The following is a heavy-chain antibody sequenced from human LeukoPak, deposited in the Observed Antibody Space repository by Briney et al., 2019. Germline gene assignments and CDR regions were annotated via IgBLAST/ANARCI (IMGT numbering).Heavy chain of an antibody. D-gene: IGHD6-19*01. Sequence: SETLSLTCAVYGGSFSGYYWSWIRQPPGKGLEWIGEINHSGSTNYNPSLKSRVTISVDTSKNQFSLKLSSVTAADTAVYYCARTPTQWLGSGYFQHWGQGTLVTVSS. CDR2: INHSGST. CDR1: GGSFSGYY. V-gene: IGHV4-34*01. CDR3: ARTPTQWLGSGYFQH. J-gene: IGHJ1*01.